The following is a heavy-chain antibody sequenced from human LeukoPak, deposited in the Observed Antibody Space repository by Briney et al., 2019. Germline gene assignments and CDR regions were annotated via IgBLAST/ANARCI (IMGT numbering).Heavy chain of an antibody. V-gene: IGHV3-23*01. Sequence: PGASLRLSCAASGFIFSSYAMSWVRQAPGKGLEWVSAISGDGSSTYCADSVKGRFTIFRDNSKTTLYLQMNSLRVEDTAVYYCAKGGYCSSSSCYTSWFDPWGQGTLVTGSS. J-gene: IGHJ5*02. CDR2: ISGDGSST. CDR3: AKGGYCSSSSCYTSWFDP. D-gene: IGHD2-2*01. CDR1: GFIFSSYA.